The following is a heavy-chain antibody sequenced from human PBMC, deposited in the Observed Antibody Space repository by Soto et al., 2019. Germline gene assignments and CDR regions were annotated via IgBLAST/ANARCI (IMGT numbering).Heavy chain of an antibody. CDR2: VHYSGST. CDR3: ARESEGGDLHDWFDP. Sequence: LSLTCSVSGDSIGTYYWSWVRQPPGKGLEWLGFVHYSGSTQYNPSLKGRVTISVDMSKDQLSLKLRSVTAADTAVYYCARESEGGDLHDWFDPWGQGXLVTVYS. J-gene: IGHJ5*02. V-gene: IGHV4-59*01. CDR1: GDSIGTYY. D-gene: IGHD3-16*01.